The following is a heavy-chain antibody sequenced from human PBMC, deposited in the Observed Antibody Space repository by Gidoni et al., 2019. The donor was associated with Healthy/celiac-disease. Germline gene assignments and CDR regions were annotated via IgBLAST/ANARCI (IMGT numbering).Heavy chain of an antibody. Sequence: QVQLVESGGGVVQPGRSLRLSCAASGFTFSSYAMHWVRQAPGKGLEWVAVISYDGSNKYYADSVKGRFTISRDNSKNTLYLQMNSLRAEDTAVYYCARDREWELLLGYFDYWGQGTLVTVSS. V-gene: IGHV3-30-3*01. CDR1: GFTFSSYA. J-gene: IGHJ4*02. CDR2: ISYDGSNK. CDR3: ARDREWELLLGYFDY. D-gene: IGHD1-26*01.